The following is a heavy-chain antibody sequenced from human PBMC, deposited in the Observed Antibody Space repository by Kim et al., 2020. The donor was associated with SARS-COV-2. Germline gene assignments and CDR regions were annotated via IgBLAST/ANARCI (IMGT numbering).Heavy chain of an antibody. D-gene: IGHD5-12*01. CDR3: ARGRMATIEYYYYYGMDV. Sequence: SETLSLTCTVSGGSISSYYWSWIRQPPGKGLEWIGYIYYSGSTNYNPSLKSRVTISVDTSKNQFSLKLSSVTAADTAVYYCARGRMATIEYYYYYGMDVWGQGTTVTVSS. V-gene: IGHV4-59*01. J-gene: IGHJ6*02. CDR2: IYYSGST. CDR1: GGSISSYY.